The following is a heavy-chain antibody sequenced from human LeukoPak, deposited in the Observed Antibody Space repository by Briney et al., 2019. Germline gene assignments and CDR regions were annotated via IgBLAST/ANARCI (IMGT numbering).Heavy chain of an antibody. D-gene: IGHD4-11*01. J-gene: IGHJ4*02. CDR3: AKGEHYSFFDY. Sequence: GGSLRLSCVASGFSFSSYPMNWVRQAPGKGLEWVSTISGDGTETFYADSVKGRFTISRDNSKNTHYLQMSSLRAEDTGIYYCAKGEHYSFFDYWGQGTLVTVSS. CDR1: GFSFSSYP. V-gene: IGHV3-23*01. CDR2: ISGDGTET.